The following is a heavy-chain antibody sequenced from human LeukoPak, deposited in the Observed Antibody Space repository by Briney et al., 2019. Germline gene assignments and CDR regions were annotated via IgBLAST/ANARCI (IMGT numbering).Heavy chain of an antibody. Sequence: PGGSLRLSCAASGFTFSSYSMTWVRQAPGKGLEWVSSISGSGGSTYYADSVKGRFTISRDISKNTLFLQMNSLRVEDTAVCFCAKGSPWSIAPAGIDYWGQGTLVTVSS. CDR1: GFTFSSYS. V-gene: IGHV3-23*01. D-gene: IGHD6-13*01. J-gene: IGHJ4*02. CDR2: ISGSGGST. CDR3: AKGSPWSIAPAGIDY.